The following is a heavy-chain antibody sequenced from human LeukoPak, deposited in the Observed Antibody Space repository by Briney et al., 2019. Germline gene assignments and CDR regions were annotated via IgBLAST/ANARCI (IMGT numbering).Heavy chain of an antibody. CDR1: GFTVSSDY. CDR3: AKDPSSYDKHY. CDR2: IYSGGST. D-gene: IGHD3-22*01. V-gene: IGHV3-66*01. J-gene: IGHJ4*02. Sequence: GGSLRLSCIISGFTVSSDYMNWVRQAPGKGLEWVSVIYSGGSTYYADSVKGRFFISRDISKNTLYLQMNNLRAEDTAVYYCAKDPSSYDKHYWGQGTLVTVSS.